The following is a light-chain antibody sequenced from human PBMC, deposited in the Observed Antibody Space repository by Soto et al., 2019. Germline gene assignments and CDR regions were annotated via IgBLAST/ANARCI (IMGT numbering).Light chain of an antibody. CDR1: PSVLYRSNNMHY. CDR3: EEYYTTLALT. CDR2: WAS. Sequence: DIVMTQSQDSLSVSLGERATINCKSSPSVLYRSNNMHYLAWYQHKPGHPTKLIIYWASTRESGVPHRFSGSGHGTDFNLSITSLQAEDVALYYCEEYYTTLALTVGGRTKVELK. J-gene: IGKJ4*01. V-gene: IGKV4-1*01.